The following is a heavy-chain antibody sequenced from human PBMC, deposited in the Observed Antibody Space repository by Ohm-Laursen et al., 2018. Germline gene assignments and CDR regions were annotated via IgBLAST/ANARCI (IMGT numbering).Heavy chain of an antibody. Sequence: GTLSLTCSVSGGSISSYYWSWIRQPPGKGLEWIGYIYYSGSTNYNPSLKSRVTISVDTSKNQFSLKLSSVTAADTAVYYCARALGGYPISYYYGMDVWGQGTTVTVSS. J-gene: IGHJ6*02. V-gene: IGHV4-59*01. D-gene: IGHD7-27*01. CDR3: ARALGGYPISYYYGMDV. CDR2: IYYSGST. CDR1: GGSISSYY.